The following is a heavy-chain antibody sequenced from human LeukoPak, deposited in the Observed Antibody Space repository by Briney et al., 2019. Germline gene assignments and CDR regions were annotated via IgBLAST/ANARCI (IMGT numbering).Heavy chain of an antibody. J-gene: IGHJ3*02. V-gene: IGHV3-7*01. CDR1: GFTFNLAW. CDR3: ARGGYYGSGRSASTPAFDI. CDR2: IKQDGSEK. D-gene: IGHD3-10*01. Sequence: GGSLRLSCAASGFTFNLAWMSWVRQTPGKGLEWVANIKQDGSEKYYVDSVKGRFTISRDNAKNSLYLQMNSLRAEDTAVYYCARGGYYGSGRSASTPAFDIWGQGTMVTVSS.